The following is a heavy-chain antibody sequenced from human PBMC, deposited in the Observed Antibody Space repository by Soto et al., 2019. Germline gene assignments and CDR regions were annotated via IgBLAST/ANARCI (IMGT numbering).Heavy chain of an antibody. CDR1: GYTFTSYA. CDR2: INAGNGNT. J-gene: IGHJ4*02. Sequence: QVKLVQSGAEVKKPGASVKVSCKASGYTFTSYAMHWVRQAPGQRLEWMGWINAGNGNTKYSQKFQGRVTITRDTSASTAYMELSSLRSEDTAVYYCASTPWRYCSGGSCYSGDYFDYWGQGTLVTVSS. CDR3: ASTPWRYCSGGSCYSGDYFDY. D-gene: IGHD2-15*01. V-gene: IGHV1-3*01.